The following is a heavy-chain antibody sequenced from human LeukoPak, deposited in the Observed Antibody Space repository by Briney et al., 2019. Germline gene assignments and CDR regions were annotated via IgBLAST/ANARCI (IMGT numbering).Heavy chain of an antibody. V-gene: IGHV1-18*01. CDR3: WREGIPAARSLGH. Sequence: GASAKVSCKASGYTFTSYGLIWVPQAPGQRLEWMGSPSAYHGNTTYAQNLQGRVTMNTDTSTSTPYMELRILRSDDPAVYYCWREGIPAARSLGHWCPGTLVTVSS. CDR2: PSAYHGNT. D-gene: IGHD6-13*01. J-gene: IGHJ5*02. CDR1: GYTFTSYG.